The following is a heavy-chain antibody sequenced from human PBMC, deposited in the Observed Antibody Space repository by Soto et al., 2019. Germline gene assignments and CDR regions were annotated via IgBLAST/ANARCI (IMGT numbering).Heavy chain of an antibody. CDR3: ARGSGYYYWDDY. Sequence: RASLKVSCKASGYIFTTYGITWVRQAPGQGLEWMGWINAGNGNTKYSQKFQGRVTITRDTSASTAYMELSSLRSEDTAVYYCARGSGYYYWDDYWGQGTLVTVSS. CDR1: GYIFTTYG. J-gene: IGHJ4*02. CDR2: INAGNGNT. D-gene: IGHD3-22*01. V-gene: IGHV1-3*01.